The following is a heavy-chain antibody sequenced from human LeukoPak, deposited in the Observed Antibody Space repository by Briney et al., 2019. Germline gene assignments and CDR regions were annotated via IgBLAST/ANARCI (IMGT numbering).Heavy chain of an antibody. CDR2: IRNKANSYTT. CDR3: ASHAGIAAAGRVFDY. Sequence: GGSLRLSCAASGFTFSDHYMGWVRQAPGKGLEWVGRIRNKANSYTTEYAASVKGRFTISRDDSKNSLYLQMNSLKTEDTAVYYCASHAGIAAAGRVFDYWGQGTMVTVSS. D-gene: IGHD6-13*01. J-gene: IGHJ4*02. CDR1: GFTFSDHY. V-gene: IGHV3-72*01.